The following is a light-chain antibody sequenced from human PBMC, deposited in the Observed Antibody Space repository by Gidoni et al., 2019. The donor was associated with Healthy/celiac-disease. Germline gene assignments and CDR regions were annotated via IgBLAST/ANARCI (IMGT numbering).Light chain of an antibody. V-gene: IGKV3-20*01. CDR1: QSVSSSY. CDR2: GAS. J-gene: IGKJ1*01. Sequence: EIVLTQSPGTLSLSPGERATLSCRASQSVSSSYLACYQQKPGQAPRLLIYGASSRPTGIPDRFSGSGSGTDFTLTISRLEPEDFAVYYCQQYGSSPRTFGQGTKVEIK. CDR3: QQYGSSPRT.